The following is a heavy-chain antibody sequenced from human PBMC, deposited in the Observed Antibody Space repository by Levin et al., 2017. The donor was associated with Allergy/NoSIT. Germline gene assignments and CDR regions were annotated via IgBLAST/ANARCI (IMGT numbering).Heavy chain of an antibody. CDR3: ARAALVWPNNWFDS. CDR1: GGSISSPY. CDR2: LYYSGTT. D-gene: IGHD3-16*01. Sequence: SQTLSLTCTVSGGSISSPYWSWIRQPPGKRLEWIGYLYYSGTTNYSPSLKSRVTMSVDTSRNQFSLKLISVTASDTAVYYCARAALVWPNNWFDSWGQGTLVTVSS. J-gene: IGHJ5*01. V-gene: IGHV4-59*11.